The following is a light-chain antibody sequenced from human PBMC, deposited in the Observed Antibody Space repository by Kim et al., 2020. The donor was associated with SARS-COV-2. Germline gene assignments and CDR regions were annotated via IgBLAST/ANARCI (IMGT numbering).Light chain of an antibody. CDR3: QTWGTGIGI. CDR1: SGHSNYA. J-gene: IGLJ2*01. Sequence: ASVKITCSLSSGHSNYAIAWHQQQPEKGPRDLMRINSDGSHSKGGGIPDRFSGSSSGAERYLTISSLQSDDEADYYCQTWGTGIGIFGGGTQLTVL. V-gene: IGLV4-69*02. CDR2: INSDGSH.